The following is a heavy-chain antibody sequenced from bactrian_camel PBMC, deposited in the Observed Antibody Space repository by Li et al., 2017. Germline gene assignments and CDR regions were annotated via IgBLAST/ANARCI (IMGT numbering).Heavy chain of an antibody. CDR1: GFTFSTYP. CDR3: ATGTDLAS. Sequence: VQLVESGGGLAQPGGSLTLSCEASGFTFSTYPMAWVRQAPGKGLEWVSAMHSGGGSTYYSASVKGRFTISRDNAKNTMYLQMNSLKSEDTGLYYCATGTDLASWGQGTQVTVS. V-gene: IGHV3S31*01. J-gene: IGHJ6*01. CDR2: MHSGGGST. D-gene: IGHD7*01.